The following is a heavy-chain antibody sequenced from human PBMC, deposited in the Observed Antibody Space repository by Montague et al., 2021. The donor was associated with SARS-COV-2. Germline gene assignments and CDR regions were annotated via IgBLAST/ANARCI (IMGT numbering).Heavy chain of an antibody. J-gene: IGHJ3*01. V-gene: IGHV2-5*02. CDR3: ARRYDFYRAEAFDV. CDR1: GFSLNTDGVG. CDR2: IYWDGDQ. D-gene: IGHD3-3*01. Sequence: VKPTQTLTLTCVFSGFSLNTDGVGVAWIRRPPGKALEWLALIYWDGDQRYSPSLKTRLTITKDTSKNRAVLTMTNLDPVDTATYYCARRYDFYRAEAFDVWGQGTMLTVSS.